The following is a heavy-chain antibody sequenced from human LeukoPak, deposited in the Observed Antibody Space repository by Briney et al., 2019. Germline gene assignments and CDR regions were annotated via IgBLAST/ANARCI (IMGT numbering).Heavy chain of an antibody. V-gene: IGHV5-51*01. CDR1: GYSFTNFW. J-gene: IGHJ4*02. D-gene: IGHD1-1*01. CDR3: ARHFINDPFDY. Sequence: GESLKISCKGFGYSFTNFWIGWVRQMPGKGLELMGIIYPGDSDTRYSPSFQGQVTISADKSINTAYLQWRSMKASDTAMYFCARHFINDPFDYWGQGTLVTVSS. CDR2: IYPGDSDT.